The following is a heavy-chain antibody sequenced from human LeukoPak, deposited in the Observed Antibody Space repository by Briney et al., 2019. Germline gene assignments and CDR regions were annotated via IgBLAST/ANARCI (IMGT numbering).Heavy chain of an antibody. Sequence: ETLSLTCAVYGGSFSGYYWSWIRQPPGKGLEWVSTIRVSGSGGSTFYADSVKGRFTISRDNSKSTLYLQMSNLRAEDTAVYYCAKDRGRYYDSSGYYWGYYFDSWGQGILVTVST. CDR3: AKDRGRYYDSSGYYWGYYFDS. D-gene: IGHD3-22*01. V-gene: IGHV3-23*01. J-gene: IGHJ4*02. CDR1: GGSFSGYY. CDR2: IRVSGSGGST.